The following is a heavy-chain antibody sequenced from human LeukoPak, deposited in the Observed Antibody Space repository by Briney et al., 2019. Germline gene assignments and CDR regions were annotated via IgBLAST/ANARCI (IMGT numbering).Heavy chain of an antibody. CDR2: ISNSGDTT. V-gene: IGHV3-23*01. CDR1: GFTFSNFA. CDR3: AKGGVSPYGGSDS. D-gene: IGHD3-10*01. Sequence: PGGSLRLSCAASGFTFSNFAINWVRQAPGKGLEWVSVISNSGDTTYYRGSVKGRFTISRDNSRNTVYLQMNSLRAEDTALYYCAKGGVSPYGGSDSWGQGTLVTVSS. J-gene: IGHJ4*02.